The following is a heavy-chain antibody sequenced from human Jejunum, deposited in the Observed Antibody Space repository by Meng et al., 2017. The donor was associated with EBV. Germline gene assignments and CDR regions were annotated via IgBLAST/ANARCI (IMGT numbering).Heavy chain of an antibody. CDR3: ARGRPLGCSGGSCYPDY. V-gene: IGHV3-30*03. CDR1: GFTFIPFG. CDR2: ISYDGRSE. J-gene: IGHJ4*02. Sequence: QVELVGAGGGVVQPGRSLRLSCAASGFTFIPFGMHWVRQAPGKGLEWVATISYDGRSEYYADSVKGRFTISRDNSKNTLYLQMNSLRGEDTAVYYCARGRPLGCSGGSCYPDYWGQGTLVTVSS. D-gene: IGHD2-15*01.